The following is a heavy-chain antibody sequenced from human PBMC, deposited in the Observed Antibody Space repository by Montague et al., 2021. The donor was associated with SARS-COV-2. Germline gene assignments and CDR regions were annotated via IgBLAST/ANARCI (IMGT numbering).Heavy chain of an antibody. CDR3: ARLYIQKTLVGASRRRWFDP. CDR2: ISYTGST. CDR1: GDSMSGSNSY. Sequence: SETLSLTCSVSGDSMSGSNSYWGWIRQPPGKGLESIGSISYTGSTSYNASLKSPVTMSVDTSKNEFSLRLSSVTASDTAVYYCARLYIQKTLVGASRRRWFDPWGQGTLVTVSS. D-gene: IGHD1-26*01. V-gene: IGHV4-39*01. J-gene: IGHJ5*02.